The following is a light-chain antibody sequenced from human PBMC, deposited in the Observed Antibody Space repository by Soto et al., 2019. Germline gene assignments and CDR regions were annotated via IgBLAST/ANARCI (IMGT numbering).Light chain of an antibody. Sequence: EIVLTQSPATLSLSPGERATLSCRASQSVSSYLAWYQQKPGQAPRLLIYDASNRATAIPARFSGSGSGTDCTLTISSLEPEDFAVYYCQQRSNWPITFGPGTKVEIQ. CDR2: DAS. CDR1: QSVSSY. CDR3: QQRSNWPIT. V-gene: IGKV3-11*01. J-gene: IGKJ3*01.